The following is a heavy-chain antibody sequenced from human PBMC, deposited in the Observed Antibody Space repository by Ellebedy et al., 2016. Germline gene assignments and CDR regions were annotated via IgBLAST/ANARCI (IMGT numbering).Heavy chain of an antibody. J-gene: IGHJ6*02. CDR1: GFTFTKYP. V-gene: IGHV3-23*01. CDR3: AKVLSTVTSYYYGLDV. D-gene: IGHD4-17*01. Sequence: GGSLRLSCAASGFTFTKYPINWVRQAPGKGLESVSSISASGDNTYYADSVNGRFTISRDNSRNTVYLQMNSLRAEDTAVYYCAKVLSTVTSYYYGLDVWGQGTTVTVSS. CDR2: ISASGDNT.